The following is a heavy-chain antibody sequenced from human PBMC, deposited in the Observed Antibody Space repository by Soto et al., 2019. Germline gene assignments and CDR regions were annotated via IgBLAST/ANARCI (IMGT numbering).Heavy chain of an antibody. Sequence: ASVKVSCKASGYTFTGYYMHWVRQAPGQGLEWMGWINPNSGGTNYAQKFQGWVTMTRDTSISTAYMELSRLRSDDTAVYYCARSPRAAKYNYYYYMDVWGKGTTVTVSS. CDR3: ARSPRAAKYNYYYYMDV. J-gene: IGHJ6*03. D-gene: IGHD2-15*01. CDR1: GYTFTGYY. CDR2: INPNSGGT. V-gene: IGHV1-2*04.